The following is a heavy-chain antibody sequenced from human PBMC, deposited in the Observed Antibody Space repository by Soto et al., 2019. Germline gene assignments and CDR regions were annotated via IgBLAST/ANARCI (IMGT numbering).Heavy chain of an antibody. Sequence: QVQLVQSGAEVREPGASVKVSCKASGYSFSSLDINWVRQTTGQGLEWMGWMQPRDGRTGYAQKFQGRVNMTRDTSINPGYMELSSLTTDDTAFYYCARGVTAGGDYWGQGTLVTVSS. CDR3: ARGVTAGGDY. V-gene: IGHV1-8*01. CDR1: GYSFSSLD. D-gene: IGHD1-26*01. CDR2: MQPRDGRT. J-gene: IGHJ4*02.